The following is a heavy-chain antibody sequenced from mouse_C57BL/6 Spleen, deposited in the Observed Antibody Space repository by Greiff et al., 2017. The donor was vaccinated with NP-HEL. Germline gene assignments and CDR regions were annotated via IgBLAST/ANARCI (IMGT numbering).Heavy chain of an antibody. V-gene: IGHV6-3*01. Sequence: EVKLVESGGGLVQPGGSMKLSCVASGFTFSNYWMNWVRQSPEKGLEWVAQIRLKSDNYATHYAESVKGRFTISRDDSKSSVYLQMNNLRAEDTGIYYCTASSGHEDYAMDYWGQGTSVTVSS. D-gene: IGHD3-2*02. CDR2: IRLKSDNYAT. J-gene: IGHJ4*01. CDR1: GFTFSNYW. CDR3: TASSGHEDYAMDY.